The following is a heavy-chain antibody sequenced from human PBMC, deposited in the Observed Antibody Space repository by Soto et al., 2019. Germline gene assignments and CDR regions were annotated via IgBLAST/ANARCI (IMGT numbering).Heavy chain of an antibody. CDR3: AHIDPEIVTVGGHGGFDY. CDR1: GFSLTSGVG. Sequence: QITLKESGPTLVRPPQTLTLTCTFSGFSLTSGVGVGWIRQPPGKAMEWLALIYWDDDKGYRPSLKNRLTNTKDTAKNQVGLTMTNVGPVDTATYYCAHIDPEIVTVGGHGGFDYWGQGTLVTVSS. D-gene: IGHD2-8*02. V-gene: IGHV2-5*02. CDR2: IYWDDDK. J-gene: IGHJ4*02.